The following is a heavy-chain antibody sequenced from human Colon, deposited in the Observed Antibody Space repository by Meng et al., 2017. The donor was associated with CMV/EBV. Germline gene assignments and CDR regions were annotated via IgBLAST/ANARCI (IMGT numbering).Heavy chain of an antibody. CDR1: KGTFTSYP. Sequence: QGQLEPSGAEVKKPGSSVKVSCKASKGTFTSYPISWVRQGPGQGFEWVGGIITISGTTDYAQKFQGRVTITADESTSTAYMKLSNLRSEDTAIYYCARVICGGDCYLDYWGRGTLVTVSS. D-gene: IGHD2-21*02. CDR2: IITISGTT. CDR3: ARVICGGDCYLDY. J-gene: IGHJ4*02. V-gene: IGHV1-69*12.